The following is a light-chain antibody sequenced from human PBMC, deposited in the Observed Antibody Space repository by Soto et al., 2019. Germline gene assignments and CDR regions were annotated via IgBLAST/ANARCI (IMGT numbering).Light chain of an antibody. J-gene: IGKJ5*01. CDR1: QSVDKF. Sequence: VVLTQSPATVSLTTGERATLPCRVSQSVDKFLAWYQQRPGQPPRLLIFDASNRATGVPVRFSGSGSGTVFTLTIGSLEPEDSAVYYCQQRKNWPPITFGQGRLLEVK. V-gene: IGKV3-11*01. CDR3: QQRKNWPPIT. CDR2: DAS.